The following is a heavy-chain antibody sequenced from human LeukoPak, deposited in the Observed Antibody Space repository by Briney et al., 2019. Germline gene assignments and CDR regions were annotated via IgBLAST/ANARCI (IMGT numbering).Heavy chain of an antibody. CDR3: ARAIRRDDFWSGYSGCNWFDP. CDR1: GYTFTSYG. CDR2: ISAYNGNT. Sequence: ASVKVSCKASGYTFTSYGISWVRQAPGQGLEWMGWISAYNGNTNYAQKLQGRVTMTTDTSTSTAYMELRSLKSDDTAVYYCARAIRRDDFWSGYSGCNWFDPWGQGTLVTVSS. J-gene: IGHJ5*02. V-gene: IGHV1-18*01. D-gene: IGHD3-3*01.